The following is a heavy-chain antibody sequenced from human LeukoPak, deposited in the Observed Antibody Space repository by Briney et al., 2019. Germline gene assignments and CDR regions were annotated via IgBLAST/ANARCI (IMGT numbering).Heavy chain of an antibody. CDR1: GFTVSSTY. CDR2: IYSGGST. CDR3: ARWAGYSSTWYGLFDY. Sequence: GGSLRLSCAASGFTVSSTYMSWVRQAPGKGLEWISVIYSGGSTYYADSVKGRFTISRDNSKNTLYLQMNCLRAEDTAVYYCARWAGYSSTWYGLFDYWGQGALVTVSS. J-gene: IGHJ4*02. V-gene: IGHV3-66*01. D-gene: IGHD6-13*01.